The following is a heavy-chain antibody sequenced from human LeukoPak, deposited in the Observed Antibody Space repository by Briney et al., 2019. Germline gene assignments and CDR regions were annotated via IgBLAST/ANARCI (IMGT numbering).Heavy chain of an antibody. J-gene: IGHJ4*02. V-gene: IGHV3-74*01. CDR2: INSDGSST. CDR1: GFTFSSYW. Sequence: GGSLRLSCAASGFTFSSYWMHWVRQAPGKGLVWVSRINSDGSSTSYADSVKGRFTISRDNSKNTLYLQMNSLRAEDTAVYYCATGIRYCSSTSCTYFDYWGQGTLVTVSS. CDR3: ATGIRYCSSTSCTYFDY. D-gene: IGHD2-2*01.